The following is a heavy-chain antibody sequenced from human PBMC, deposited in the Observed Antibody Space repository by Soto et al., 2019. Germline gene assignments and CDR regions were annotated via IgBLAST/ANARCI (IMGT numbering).Heavy chain of an antibody. D-gene: IGHD3-10*01. J-gene: IGHJ6*02. Sequence: GGSLRLSCAASGFTFSSYAMSWVRQATGKGLEWVSAIRGSGGSTYYADSVKGRFTISRDNSKNTLYLQMNSLRAEDTAVYYCAKGAKYRYYYGSGGMDVWGQGTTVTVSS. V-gene: IGHV3-23*01. CDR2: IRGSGGST. CDR1: GFTFSSYA. CDR3: AKGAKYRYYYGSGGMDV.